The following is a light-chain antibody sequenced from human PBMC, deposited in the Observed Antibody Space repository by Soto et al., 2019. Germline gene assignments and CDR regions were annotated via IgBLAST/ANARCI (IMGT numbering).Light chain of an antibody. Sequence: QSALTQPASVSGSPGQSITISCTGTSSDVGRYNYVSWYQHHPGKAPKLIFYDVSNRPSGVSGRFSVSKSGYTASLTISGLQAEDEADYYCNSYTTSSTYVFGTGTKVTVL. CDR1: SSDVGRYNY. CDR2: DVS. CDR3: NSYTTSSTYV. J-gene: IGLJ1*01. V-gene: IGLV2-14*03.